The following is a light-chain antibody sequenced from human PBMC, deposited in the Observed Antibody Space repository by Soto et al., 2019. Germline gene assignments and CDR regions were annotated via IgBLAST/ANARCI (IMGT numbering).Light chain of an antibody. CDR3: QHYGNSVWT. CDR1: QSVSSTN. V-gene: IGKV3-20*01. CDR2: DAS. Sequence: EIVLTQSPGTLSLSPGERATLSCRASQSVSSTNLVWYQQKRGQAPRLLIYDASTRGTGIPDRFRGSGSGTDFTLTISRLEPEDFAVYFCQHYGNSVWTFGQGTKVDIK. J-gene: IGKJ1*01.